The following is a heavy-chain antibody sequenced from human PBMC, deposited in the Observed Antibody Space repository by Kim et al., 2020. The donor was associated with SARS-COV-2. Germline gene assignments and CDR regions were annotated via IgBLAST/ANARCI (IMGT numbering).Heavy chain of an antibody. J-gene: IGHJ5*02. CDR2: IYYSGST. CDR3: ARDRRDGSGSYNWFDP. V-gene: IGHV4-31*03. D-gene: IGHD3-10*01. CDR1: GGSISSGGYY. Sequence: SETLSLTCTVSGGSISSGGYYWSWIRQHPGKGLEWIGYIYYSGSTYYNPSLKSRVTISVDTSKNQFSLKLSSVTAADTAVYYCARDRRDGSGSYNWFDPWGQGTLVTVSS.